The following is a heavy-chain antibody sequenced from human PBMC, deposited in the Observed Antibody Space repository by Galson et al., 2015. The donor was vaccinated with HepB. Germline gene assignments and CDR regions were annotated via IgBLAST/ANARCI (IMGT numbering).Heavy chain of an antibody. CDR3: LTGRTTVTHYFDY. V-gene: IGHV3-15*01. J-gene: IGHJ4*02. CDR2: IKRKTDGETT. D-gene: IGHD4-17*01. Sequence: SLRLSCAASGFTFSNAWMSWVRQAPGKGLEWVGRIKRKTDGETTDYAAPVKGRFTISRDHSKNTLYLQMNSLKTEDTAVYYCLTGRTTVTHYFDYWGQGTLVTVSS. CDR1: GFTFSNAW.